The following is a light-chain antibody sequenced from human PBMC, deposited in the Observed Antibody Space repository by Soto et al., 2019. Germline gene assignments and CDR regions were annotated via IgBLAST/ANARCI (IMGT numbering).Light chain of an antibody. V-gene: IGLV1-40*01. CDR1: GSTIGAGYD. Sequence: QSVLTQPPSVSGAPGQRVTISCTGSGSTIGAGYDVHWYQQLPGTAPKLLIYDNSNRPSGVPDRFSGSKSGTSASLAITGLQAEDGTDYYCQSYDSRLSAVVFGGGTQLTVL. J-gene: IGLJ2*01. CDR3: QSYDSRLSAVV. CDR2: DNS.